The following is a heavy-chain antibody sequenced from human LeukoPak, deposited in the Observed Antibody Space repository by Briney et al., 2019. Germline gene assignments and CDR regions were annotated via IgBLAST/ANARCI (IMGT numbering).Heavy chain of an antibody. Sequence: PGGSLRLSCAASGFTFDEYGMSWVRQVPGKGLEWVSGINWNGGSTGYADSVKGRFTISRDNAKNSLPLQMHSLRAEDTAIYYCARDLEWFGESLLYWGQGTLVTVSS. CDR3: ARDLEWFGESLLY. D-gene: IGHD3-10*01. CDR2: INWNGGST. CDR1: GFTFDEYG. J-gene: IGHJ4*02. V-gene: IGHV3-20*04.